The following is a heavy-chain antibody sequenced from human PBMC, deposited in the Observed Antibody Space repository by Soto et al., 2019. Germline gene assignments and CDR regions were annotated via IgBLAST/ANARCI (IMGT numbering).Heavy chain of an antibody. V-gene: IGHV4-59*01. J-gene: IGHJ6*02. CDR2: LYDSGSN. CDR1: GGSISGYY. Sequence: QVQLQESGPGLVKPSETLSLTCTVSGGSISGYYWSWIRQPPGKGLEWIGYLYDSGSNNYNPSLKSRVTISVGTSKNQFSLKLSSVTAADTAVYYCASVISDYHYYYGMDVWGQGTTVTVSS. CDR3: ASVISDYHYYYGMDV.